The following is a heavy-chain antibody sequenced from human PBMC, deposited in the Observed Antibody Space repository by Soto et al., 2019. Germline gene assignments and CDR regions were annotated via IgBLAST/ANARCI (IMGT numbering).Heavy chain of an antibody. V-gene: IGHV2-26*01. CDR3: ARTDYDFWSGLRATDY. J-gene: IGHJ4*02. D-gene: IGHD3-3*01. CDR2: IFSNDEK. Sequence: QVTLKESGPVLVKPTETLTLTCTVSGFSLSNARMGVSWIRQPPGKALEWLAHIFSNDEKSYSTSLKSRLTISKDTSKSQVVLTMTNMDPVDTATYYCARTDYDFWSGLRATDYWGQGTLVTVSS. CDR1: GFSLSNARMG.